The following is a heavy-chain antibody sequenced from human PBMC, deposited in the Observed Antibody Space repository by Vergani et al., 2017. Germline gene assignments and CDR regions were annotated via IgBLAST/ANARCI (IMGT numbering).Heavy chain of an antibody. CDR1: GFTFSSYW. CDR3: ARGGDY. CDR2: IYYSGST. D-gene: IGHD3-16*01. J-gene: IGHJ4*02. V-gene: IGHV4-39*01. Sequence: VQLVESGGGLVQPGGSLRLSCAASGFTFSSYWMSWIRQPPGKGLEWIGSIYYSGSTYYNPALKSRVTISVDTSKNQFSLKLSSVTAADTAVYYCARGGDYWGQGTLVTVSS.